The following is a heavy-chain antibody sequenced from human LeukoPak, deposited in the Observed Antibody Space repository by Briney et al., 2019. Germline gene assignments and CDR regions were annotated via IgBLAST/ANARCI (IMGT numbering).Heavy chain of an antibody. CDR1: GGSFSGYY. V-gene: IGHV4-34*01. CDR3: ARDRGYDFWSGYFPFDY. CDR2: INHSGST. D-gene: IGHD3-3*01. Sequence: SETLSLTCAVYGGSFSGYYWSWIRQPPGKGLEWIGEINHSGSTNYNPSLKSRVTISVDTSKNQFSLKLSSVTAADTAVYYCARDRGYDFWSGYFPFDYWGQGTLVTVSS. J-gene: IGHJ4*02.